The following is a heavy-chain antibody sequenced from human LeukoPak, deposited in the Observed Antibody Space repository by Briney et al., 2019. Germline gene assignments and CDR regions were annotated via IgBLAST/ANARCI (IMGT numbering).Heavy chain of an antibody. D-gene: IGHD2-2*01. Sequence: GGSLRLSCAASGFTFSSYAMSWVRQAPGRGLEWVSAISWSGGSTYYADSVKGRFTISRDNSKNTLYLQMNSLRAEDTAVYYCARSSTGYCSSASCYPAFDMWGQGTMVTVSS. CDR2: ISWSGGST. J-gene: IGHJ3*02. CDR1: GFTFSSYA. CDR3: ARSSTGYCSSASCYPAFDM. V-gene: IGHV3-23*01.